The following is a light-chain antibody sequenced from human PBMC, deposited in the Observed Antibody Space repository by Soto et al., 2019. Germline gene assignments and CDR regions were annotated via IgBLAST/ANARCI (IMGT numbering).Light chain of an antibody. Sequence: QSALTQPPSASGSPGQSVTISCTGTSSDFGGTNYVSWYQQHPGKAPKLMIFEVTKRPSGVPDRFSGSKSGNTASLTVSGLQAEDEAAYYCASYAGSYNDVVFGGGTQLTVL. V-gene: IGLV2-8*01. CDR1: SSDFGGTNY. CDR2: EVT. CDR3: ASYAGSYNDVV. J-gene: IGLJ2*01.